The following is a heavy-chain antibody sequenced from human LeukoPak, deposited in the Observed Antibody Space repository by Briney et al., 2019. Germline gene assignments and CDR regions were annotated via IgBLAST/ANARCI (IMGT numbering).Heavy chain of an antibody. D-gene: IGHD5-12*01. Sequence: GGSLRLSCAASGFTFSSYGMHWVRRAPGKGLEWVAAISSDGNHKHFADSVRGRFTISRDNSKNTLFLQMNSLRPDDTAVYYCARDRLPPPGVYCFDPWGQGTLVTVSS. CDR2: ISSDGNHK. CDR1: GFTFSSYG. V-gene: IGHV3-30*19. CDR3: ARDRLPPPGVYCFDP. J-gene: IGHJ5*02.